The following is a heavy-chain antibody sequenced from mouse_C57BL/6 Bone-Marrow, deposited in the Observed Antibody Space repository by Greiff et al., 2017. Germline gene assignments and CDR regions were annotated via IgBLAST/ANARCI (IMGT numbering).Heavy chain of an antibody. Sequence: EVKLMESGEGLVKPGGSLKLSCAASGFTFSSYAMSWVRQTPEKRLEWVAYISSGGDYIYYADNVKGRFTISRDNARNTLYMQMSSLKSEDTAMYYCTRGGITTEYYFDYWGQGTTLTVSS. D-gene: IGHD2-4*01. CDR2: ISSGGDYI. CDR3: TRGGITTEYYFDY. J-gene: IGHJ2*01. V-gene: IGHV5-9-1*02. CDR1: GFTFSSYA.